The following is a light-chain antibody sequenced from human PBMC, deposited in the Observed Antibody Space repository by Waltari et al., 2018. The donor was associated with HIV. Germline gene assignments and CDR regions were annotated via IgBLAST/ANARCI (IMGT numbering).Light chain of an antibody. CDR1: NVGSKR. J-gene: IGLJ3*02. CDR2: YDA. Sequence: SYILTQSPSVSVAPGKTAKISCGGDNVGSKRVHWYQQKSGQAPLLVIYYDAARPSGIPARFSGSNSGNTATLTITRVEVGDEADYYCQVWDFTTDHVVFGGGTKLTVL. V-gene: IGLV3-21*04. CDR3: QVWDFTTDHVV.